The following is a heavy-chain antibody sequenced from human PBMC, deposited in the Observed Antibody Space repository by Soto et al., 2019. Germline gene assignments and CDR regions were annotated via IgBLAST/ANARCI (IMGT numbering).Heavy chain of an antibody. Sequence: QVQLVQSGAEVKKPGASVKVSCKASGYTFTSYGISWVRQAPGQGLEWMGWISAYNGNTNYAQKLQGRVTMTTDTSTSTAFVELRSLRSDDTAVYSCARSVCSGGSCYAYDFDYCGQGTLVTVSA. D-gene: IGHD2-15*01. CDR3: ARSVCSGGSCYAYDFDY. J-gene: IGHJ4*02. CDR1: GYTFTSYG. CDR2: ISAYNGNT. V-gene: IGHV1-18*01.